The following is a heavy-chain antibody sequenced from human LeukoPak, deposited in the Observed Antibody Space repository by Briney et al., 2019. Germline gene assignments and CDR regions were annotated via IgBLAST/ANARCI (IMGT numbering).Heavy chain of an antibody. CDR1: GGSISSYY. CDR3: AGPEYYFDS. CDR2: IYNSGST. Sequence: PSGTLSLTCTVSGGSISSYYWNWIRQPPGKGLEWIGYIYNSGSTNYNPSLKSRVTISADTSKNQFSLRLSSVTAADTAVYYCAGPEYYFDSWGQGTLVTVSP. J-gene: IGHJ4*02. V-gene: IGHV4-59*08. D-gene: IGHD1-14*01.